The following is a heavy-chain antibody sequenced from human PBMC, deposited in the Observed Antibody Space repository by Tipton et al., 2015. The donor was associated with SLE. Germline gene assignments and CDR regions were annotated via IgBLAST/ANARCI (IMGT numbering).Heavy chain of an antibody. D-gene: IGHD5-24*01. J-gene: IGHJ4*02. CDR3: ARGRDGYIY. Sequence: GLVKPSETLSLTCTVSGASISSSNYYWGWIRQSPGKGLEWIGSIYYSGSTYYNPSLKSRVTISIDMSKNQFSLRLRSVSAADTAVYYCARGRDGYIYWGQGALVTVSP. CDR1: GASISSSNYY. CDR2: IYYSGST. V-gene: IGHV4-39*07.